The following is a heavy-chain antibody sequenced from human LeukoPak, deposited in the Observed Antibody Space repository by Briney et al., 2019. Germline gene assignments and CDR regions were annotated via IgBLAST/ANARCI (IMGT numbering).Heavy chain of an antibody. V-gene: IGHV4-34*01. CDR2: INHSGST. Sequence: SETLSLTCAVYGGSFSGYYWSWIRQPPGKGPEWIGEINHSGSTNYNPSLKSRVTISVDTSKNQFSLKLSSVTAADTAVYYCARGRGSQLGYYYYYYMDVWGKGTTVTVSS. D-gene: IGHD7-27*01. J-gene: IGHJ6*03. CDR3: ARGRGSQLGYYYYYYMDV. CDR1: GGSFSGYY.